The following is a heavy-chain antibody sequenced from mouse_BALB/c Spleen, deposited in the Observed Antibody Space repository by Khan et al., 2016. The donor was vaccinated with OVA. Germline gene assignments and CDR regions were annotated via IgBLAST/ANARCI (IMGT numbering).Heavy chain of an antibody. CDR1: GYSITSGYA. CDR3: DRGIYYGYYFAY. J-gene: IGHJ2*01. V-gene: IGHV3-2*02. Sequence: EVKLLESGPGLVKPSQSLSLTCTVTGYSITSGYAWNWIRQFPGNKLEWMGYISYSGVTSYTPSLKSRISITRDTSKNQFFLQLNSVTTEDTATYYCDRGIYYGYYFAYWGQGTTLTVSS. CDR2: ISYSGVT. D-gene: IGHD1-1*01.